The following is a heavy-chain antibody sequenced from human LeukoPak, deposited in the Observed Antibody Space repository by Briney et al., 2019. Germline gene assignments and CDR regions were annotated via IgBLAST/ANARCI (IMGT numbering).Heavy chain of an antibody. Sequence: GGSLRLSCVASGFTLSSYWMNWVRQAPGKGLEWVANIKQDGRVEYYVDSVKGQFTIPRDNAQNSLYRQMNSLRAEDRALYYCARDFSSSGGMDVWGQGTTVTVSS. J-gene: IGHJ6*02. CDR1: GFTLSSYW. CDR3: ARDFSSSGGMDV. V-gene: IGHV3-7*05. D-gene: IGHD6-6*01. CDR2: IKQDGRVE.